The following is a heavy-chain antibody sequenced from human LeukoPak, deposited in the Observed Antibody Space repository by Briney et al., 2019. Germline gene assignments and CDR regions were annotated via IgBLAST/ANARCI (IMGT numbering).Heavy chain of an antibody. CDR1: GGSISSYY. V-gene: IGHV4-59*01. J-gene: IGHJ4*02. D-gene: IGHD6-19*01. Sequence: SETLSLTCTVSGGSISSYYWSWIRQPPGKGLEWIGYIYYSGSTNCNPSLKSRVTISVDTSKNQFSLKLSSVTAADTAVYYCARHRVSSGWFDYWGQGTLVTVSS. CDR2: IYYSGST. CDR3: ARHRVSSGWFDY.